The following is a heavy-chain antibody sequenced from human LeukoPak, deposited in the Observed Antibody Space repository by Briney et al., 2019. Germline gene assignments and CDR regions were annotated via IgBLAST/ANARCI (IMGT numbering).Heavy chain of an antibody. J-gene: IGHJ3*02. CDR2: ISAYNGNT. Sequence: GASVKVSCKASGYTFTGYYMHWVRQAPGQGLEWMGWISAYNGNTNYAQRLQGRVTMTTDTSTSTAYMELRSLRSDDTAVYYCASPKGYSYGLNDAFDIWGQGTMVTVSS. D-gene: IGHD5-18*01. V-gene: IGHV1-18*04. CDR3: ASPKGYSYGLNDAFDI. CDR1: GYTFTGYY.